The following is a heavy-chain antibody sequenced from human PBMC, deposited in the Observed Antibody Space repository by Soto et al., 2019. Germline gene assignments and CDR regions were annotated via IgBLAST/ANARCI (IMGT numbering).Heavy chain of an antibody. D-gene: IGHD7-27*01. J-gene: IGHJ6*02. Sequence: QVTLKESGPTQVKPTQTLTLTCTLSGFSLNTGGGGVVWIRQPPGKALEWLALIYWNDDKRYSPSLKSRLTITKDTSRNQVVLTITNMDPVDTATYYCARRPNWGMEGLGAWGQGTTVTVSS. V-gene: IGHV2-5*01. CDR2: IYWNDDK. CDR3: ARRPNWGMEGLGA. CDR1: GFSLNTGGGG.